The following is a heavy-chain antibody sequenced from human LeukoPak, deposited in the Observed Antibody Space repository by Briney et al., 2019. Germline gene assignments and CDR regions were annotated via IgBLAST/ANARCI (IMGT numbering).Heavy chain of an antibody. V-gene: IGHV1-69*05. Sequence: SVKVSCKASGGTFSSYAISWVRQAPGQGLEWMGGIIPIFGTANYAPKFQGRVAMTTDTSTNTAYMELRSLRSDDTAIYYCARTCPMMFCSSSFFDPWGQGTLVTVSS. D-gene: IGHD2-2*01. J-gene: IGHJ5*02. CDR2: IIPIFGTA. CDR1: GGTFSSYA. CDR3: ARTCPMMFCSSSFFDP.